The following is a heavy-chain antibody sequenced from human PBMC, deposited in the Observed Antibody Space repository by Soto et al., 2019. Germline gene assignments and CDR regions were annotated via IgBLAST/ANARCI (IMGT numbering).Heavy chain of an antibody. J-gene: IGHJ4*02. V-gene: IGHV3-23*01. CDR3: AKASIEYSASVDN. CDR1: GFSFSSYA. Sequence: VQLLESGGGLVQPGGSLRLSCAASGFSFSSYAMVWVRQAPGKGLEWVAVISARGGSSYFADSVKGRFTLSRDNSKNVLSLEMNSLRAEDTAIYFCAKASIEYSASVDNWGQGTLVVVSS. CDR2: ISARGGSS. D-gene: IGHD5-12*01.